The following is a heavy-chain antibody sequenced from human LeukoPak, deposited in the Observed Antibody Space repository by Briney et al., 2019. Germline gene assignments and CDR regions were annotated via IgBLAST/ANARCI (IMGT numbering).Heavy chain of an antibody. J-gene: IGHJ4*02. CDR3: AKDRDYYLVGFFDY. CDR1: GFTFSSYA. CDR2: ISGSGVTT. D-gene: IGHD3-10*01. V-gene: IGHV3-23*01. Sequence: GGSLRLSCAASGFTFSSYAMSWVRQAPGKGLEWVSDISGSGVTTYYADPVKGRFTISRDNSKNTLHLQMNSLRAEDTALYYCAKDRDYYLVGFFDYWGQGTLVTVSS.